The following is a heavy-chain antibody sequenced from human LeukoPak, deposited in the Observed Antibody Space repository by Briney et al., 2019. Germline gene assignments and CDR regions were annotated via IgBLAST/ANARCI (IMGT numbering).Heavy chain of an antibody. V-gene: IGHV4-4*07. CDR3: ARDRTIGDCSSTSCYSWFDP. J-gene: IGHJ5*02. CDR2: IYTSGST. CDR1: GGSISDYY. Sequence: SETLSLTCTVSGGSISDYYWSWIRQPAGKGLEWIGRIYTSGSTNYNPSLKSRVTISVDTSKNQFSLKLSSVTAADTAVYYCARDRTIGDCSSTSCYSWFDPWGQGTLVTVSS. D-gene: IGHD2-2*01.